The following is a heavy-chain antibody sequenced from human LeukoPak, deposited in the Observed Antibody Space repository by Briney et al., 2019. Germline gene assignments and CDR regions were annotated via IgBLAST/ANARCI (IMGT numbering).Heavy chain of an antibody. CDR1: GLTFSKYW. CDR3: ARDYSGIVPAAIDY. V-gene: IGHV3-7*01. CDR2: INQDGSEN. Sequence: GGSLRLSCAASGLTFSKYWLTWVRQAPGKGLEWVANINQDGSENNYVDSVKGRFTISRDNAKNSLYLQMNSLRAEDTAVYYCARDYSGIVPAAIDYWGQGTLVTVSS. J-gene: IGHJ4*02. D-gene: IGHD2-2*01.